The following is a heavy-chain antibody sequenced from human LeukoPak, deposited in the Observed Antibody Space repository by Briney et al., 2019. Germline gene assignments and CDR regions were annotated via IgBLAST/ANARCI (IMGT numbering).Heavy chain of an antibody. V-gene: IGHV3-23*01. Sequence: GGSLRDSCATSGFTFSSSAMSWVRQPPGKGLAWVSTISGSGGGTYYADSVKGRFTISRDNSKNTLYLQMNSLRAEDTAVFYCGTLFYNSGMYHFDCWGQGTLVTVSS. J-gene: IGHJ4*02. CDR2: ISGSGGGT. D-gene: IGHD3-10*01. CDR3: GTLFYNSGMYHFDC. CDR1: GFTFSSSA.